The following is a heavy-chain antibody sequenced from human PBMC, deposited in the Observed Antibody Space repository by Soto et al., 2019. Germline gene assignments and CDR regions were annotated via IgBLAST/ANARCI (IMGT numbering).Heavy chain of an antibody. CDR1: GGSISSSSYY. V-gene: IGHV4-39*01. CDR3: ARLLGVVVITTFGWFDP. CDR2: IYYSGST. Sequence: SETLSLTCTVSGGSISSSSYYWGWIRQPPGKGLEWIGSIYYSGSTYYNPSLKSRVTISVDTSKNQFSLKLSSVTAADTAVYYCARLLGVVVITTFGWFDPWGQGTLVTVSS. D-gene: IGHD3-22*01. J-gene: IGHJ5*02.